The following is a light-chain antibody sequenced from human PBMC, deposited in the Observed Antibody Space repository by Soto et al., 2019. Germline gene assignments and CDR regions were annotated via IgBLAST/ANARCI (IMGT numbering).Light chain of an antibody. V-gene: IGLV2-14*03. CDR2: AVS. CDR3: SSFTSSITYV. Sequence: QSALTQPASVSGSPGQSITISCTGTSSDIGGYNSVSWYQLHPGKAPKLMISAVSNRPSGVSDRFSGSKSGNTASLTISGLQAEDEADYYCSSFTSSITYVFGTGTKLTVL. J-gene: IGLJ1*01. CDR1: SSDIGGYNS.